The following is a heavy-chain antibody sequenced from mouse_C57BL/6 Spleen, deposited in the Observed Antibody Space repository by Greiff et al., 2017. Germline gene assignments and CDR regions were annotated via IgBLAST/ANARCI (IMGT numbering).Heavy chain of an antibody. D-gene: IGHD3-2*02. Sequence: LQESGPELVKPGASVKISCKASGYAFSSSWMNWVKQRPGKGLEWIGRIYPGDGDTNYNGKFKGKATLTADKSSSTAYMQLSSLTSEDSAVYFCARSSYSSGYGYWGQGTTLTVAS. CDR1: GYAFSSSW. V-gene: IGHV1-82*01. CDR2: IYPGDGDT. J-gene: IGHJ2*01. CDR3: ARSSYSSGYGY.